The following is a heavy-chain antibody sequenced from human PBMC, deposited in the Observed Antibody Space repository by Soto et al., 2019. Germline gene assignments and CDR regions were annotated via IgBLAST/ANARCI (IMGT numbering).Heavy chain of an antibody. D-gene: IGHD3-22*01. CDR1: GFTFSSYA. CDR3: AKSGYYYDSSGYYLPYYFDY. CDR2: ISGSGGST. V-gene: IGHV3-23*01. Sequence: GGSLRLSCAASGFTFSSYAMSWVRQAPGKGLEWVSAISGSGGSTYYADSVKGRLTFSRDNSKNTLYLQMNSLRAEDTAVYYCAKSGYYYDSSGYYLPYYFDYWGQGTLVTVSS. J-gene: IGHJ4*02.